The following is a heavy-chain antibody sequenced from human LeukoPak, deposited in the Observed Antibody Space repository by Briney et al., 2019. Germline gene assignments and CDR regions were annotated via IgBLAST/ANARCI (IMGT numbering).Heavy chain of an antibody. Sequence: GGSLRLSCAASGFTFSSYSMNWVRQAPGKGLEWVSSISSSSSYIYYAVSVKGRFTISRDNAKSSLYLQMNSLRAEDTAVYYCARTMVRGPFDYWGQGTLVTVSS. CDR2: ISSSSSYI. J-gene: IGHJ4*02. D-gene: IGHD3-10*01. V-gene: IGHV3-21*01. CDR3: ARTMVRGPFDY. CDR1: GFTFSSYS.